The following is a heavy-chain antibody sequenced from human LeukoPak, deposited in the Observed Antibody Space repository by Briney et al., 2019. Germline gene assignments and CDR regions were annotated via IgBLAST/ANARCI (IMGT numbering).Heavy chain of an antibody. Sequence: PSETLSLTCTVSGGSISSYYWSWMRQPPGKGLEWIGYTYYTGSTNYNPSLKSRVTISVDASKNRFSLKLSSVTAADTAVYYCARGPMTTAGYAFDFWGQGTMVTVSS. D-gene: IGHD1-1*01. J-gene: IGHJ3*01. CDR3: ARGPMTTAGYAFDF. CDR1: GGSISSYY. CDR2: TYYTGST. V-gene: IGHV4-59*01.